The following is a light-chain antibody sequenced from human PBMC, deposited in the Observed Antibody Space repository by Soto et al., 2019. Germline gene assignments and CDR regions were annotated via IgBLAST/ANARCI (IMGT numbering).Light chain of an antibody. Sequence: DIVLTQSPGTLSWSRGERATLSCGASGTVESKYLAWYQQRRGQATRLPTYGASRRATGIPDRFRPSGSGTAFTLTITRLEPGDFAVYYCQQYGSSRTFCQGPRWKS. CDR3: QQYGSSRT. CDR2: GAS. CDR1: GTVESKY. V-gene: IGKV3-20*01. J-gene: IGKJ1*01.